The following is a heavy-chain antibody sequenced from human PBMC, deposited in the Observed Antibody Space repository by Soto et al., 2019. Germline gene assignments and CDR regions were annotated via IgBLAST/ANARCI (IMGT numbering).Heavy chain of an antibody. V-gene: IGHV3-30*18. CDR3: AKVWVEMSTNDAFDI. D-gene: IGHD2-21*01. CDR1: GFTFSSYG. Sequence: QVELVESGGGVVHPGTSLRLSCAASGFTFSSYGLHWVRQAPGKGLEWVAGISYDGGSQYYADSVKGRFTISRDDSKNTLYLQMNSPRTEDTAVYRCAKVWVEMSTNDAFDIWGQGTMVTVS. CDR2: ISYDGGSQ. J-gene: IGHJ3*02.